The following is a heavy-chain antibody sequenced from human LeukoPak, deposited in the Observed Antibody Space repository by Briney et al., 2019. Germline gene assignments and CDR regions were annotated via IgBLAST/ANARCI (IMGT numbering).Heavy chain of an antibody. Sequence: GGSLRLSCAASGFTFSSYWMHWVRQAPGKGLVWVSRINSDGSSTSYADSVKGRFTISRDNAKNTLYLQMNSLRAEDTAVYYCARAAGARITIFGVVPTHLDYWGQGTLVTVSS. CDR3: ARAAGARITIFGVVPTHLDY. J-gene: IGHJ4*02. CDR2: INSDGSST. CDR1: GFTFSSYW. D-gene: IGHD3-3*01. V-gene: IGHV3-74*01.